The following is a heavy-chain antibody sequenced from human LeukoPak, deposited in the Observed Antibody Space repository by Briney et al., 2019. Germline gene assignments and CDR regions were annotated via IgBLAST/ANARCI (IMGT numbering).Heavy chain of an antibody. CDR1: GFTFSNAW. D-gene: IGHD6-19*01. Sequence: GGSLRLSCAASGFTFSNAWMNWVRLAPGKGLVWVSRISNDESSTNYADSVKGRFTISRDSAKSTLYLQMNSLRVEDTAVYYCAIASAVTGKRNSFDIWGRGTMVAVSS. CDR3: AIASAVTGKRNSFDI. V-gene: IGHV3-74*01. CDR2: ISNDESST. J-gene: IGHJ3*02.